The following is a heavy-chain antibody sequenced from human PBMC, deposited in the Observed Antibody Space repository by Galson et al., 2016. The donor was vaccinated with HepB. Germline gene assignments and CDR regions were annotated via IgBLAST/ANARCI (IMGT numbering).Heavy chain of an antibody. Sequence: SLRLSCAASGFTFTNYWMTWVRQAPGKGLEWVANIKEDGTEKCYADSVKGRFTISRDNARNSLYPQMNSLRAEDTGIYYCAREGLADGSYFDYWGRGTLVTVS. CDR2: IKEDGTEK. CDR3: AREGLADGSYFDY. CDR1: GFTFTNYW. D-gene: IGHD5-24*01. V-gene: IGHV3-7*01. J-gene: IGHJ4*02.